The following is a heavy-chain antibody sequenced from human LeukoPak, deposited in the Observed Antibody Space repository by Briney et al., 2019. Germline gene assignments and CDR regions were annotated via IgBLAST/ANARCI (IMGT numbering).Heavy chain of an antibody. Sequence: PSETLSLTCAVSGGSLSSGGYSWRWIRQPPGKGLEWIGYIYHSGSTYYNPSLKSRVTISVDRSTNQFSLKLSSVTAADTAVYYCAGRTDAFDIWGQGTMVTVSS. CDR3: AGRTDAFDI. J-gene: IGHJ3*02. V-gene: IGHV4-30-2*01. CDR2: IYHSGST. CDR1: GGSLSSGGYS.